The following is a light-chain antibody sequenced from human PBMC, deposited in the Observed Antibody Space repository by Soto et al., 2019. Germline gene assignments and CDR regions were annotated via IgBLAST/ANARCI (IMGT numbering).Light chain of an antibody. Sequence: EIVLTQSPGTLSLSPGERATLSCRASQSVSSNYLTWYQQKPSQTPKLLIYAASSRATGIPDRFSGSGSGTDFTLTISRLEPEDFAVYYCQQYGNSPFTFGPGTKVDIK. V-gene: IGKV3-20*01. CDR1: QSVSSNY. J-gene: IGKJ3*01. CDR2: AAS. CDR3: QQYGNSPFT.